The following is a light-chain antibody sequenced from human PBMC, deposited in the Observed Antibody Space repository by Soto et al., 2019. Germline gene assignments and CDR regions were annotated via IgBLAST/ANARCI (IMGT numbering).Light chain of an antibody. CDR2: GAS. CDR1: QSVSSN. J-gene: IGKJ4*01. V-gene: IGKV3-15*01. CDR3: QQYDNWPLT. Sequence: EIVMTHARSTLSLSAVERATLSCRASQSVSSNLAWYQQKPGQAPRFLIYGASTRATGIPARFSGSGSGTEFTLTISSLQSEDFAVYYCQQYDNWPLTFGGGTKVDIK.